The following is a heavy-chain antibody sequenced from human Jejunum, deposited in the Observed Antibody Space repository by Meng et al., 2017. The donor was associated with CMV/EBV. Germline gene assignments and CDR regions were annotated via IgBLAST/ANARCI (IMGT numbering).Heavy chain of an antibody. Sequence: TFPGYYIHWVRPAPGQRLEWVGWINPNSGGTNFAQKFQGRVTMTRDTSISTVYMEMGSLTSDDTAVFYCARADQGTWFSYYNGMDVWGQGTTVTVSS. J-gene: IGHJ6*02. V-gene: IGHV1-2*02. CDR2: INPNSGGT. CDR3: ARADQGTWFSYYNGMDV. D-gene: IGHD3-10*01. CDR1: TFPGYY.